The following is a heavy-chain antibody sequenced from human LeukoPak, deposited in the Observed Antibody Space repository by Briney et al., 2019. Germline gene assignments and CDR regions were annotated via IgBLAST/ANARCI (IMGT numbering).Heavy chain of an antibody. CDR2: IHDNGDS. V-gene: IGHV4-4*07. CDR1: GGSISNYF. J-gene: IGHJ4*02. D-gene: IGHD2-15*01. CDR3: ARASSGCGGTCPSDH. Sequence: SETLSLTCTVSGGSISNYFWSWIRQPAGKGPEWIGRIHDNGDSNHNPSLKSRVTMSLDTSRNQVSLKLASVTAADTAVYYCARASSGCGGTCPSDHWGPGTQATVSS.